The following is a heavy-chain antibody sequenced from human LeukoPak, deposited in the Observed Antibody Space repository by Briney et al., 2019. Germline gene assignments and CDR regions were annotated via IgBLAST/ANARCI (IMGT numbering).Heavy chain of an antibody. CDR1: GFTFSSYA. J-gene: IGHJ6*02. Sequence: GGSLRLSCAASGFTFSSYAMRWVHQAPGKGLDWVATITDSGDNTYYADSVEGRFTISRDNSKNTLYLQMNSLRDEDTAIYYCAKVPYSDYGSGRPPFMDAWGQGTTVAISS. CDR2: ITDSGDNT. D-gene: IGHD3-10*01. CDR3: AKVPYSDYGSGRPPFMDA. V-gene: IGHV3-23*01.